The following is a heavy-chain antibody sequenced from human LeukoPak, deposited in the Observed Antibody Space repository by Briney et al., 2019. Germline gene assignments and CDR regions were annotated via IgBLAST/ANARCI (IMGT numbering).Heavy chain of an antibody. Sequence: GGSLRLPCVASGFTFSSYWMSWVRQAPGKGLEWVANMKQDGSEKYYADSVKGRFTISRDNAKNSLYLQMNSLRAEDTALYYCARDSPEGYYFDYWGQGTLVTVSS. D-gene: IGHD1-14*01. CDR3: ARDSPEGYYFDY. J-gene: IGHJ4*02. CDR1: GFTFSSYW. V-gene: IGHV3-7*01. CDR2: MKQDGSEK.